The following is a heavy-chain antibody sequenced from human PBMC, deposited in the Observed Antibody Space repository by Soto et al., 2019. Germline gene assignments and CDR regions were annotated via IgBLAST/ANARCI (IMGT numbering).Heavy chain of an antibody. V-gene: IGHV1-18*01. CDR3: AKNGHPPYYYYAMDV. J-gene: IGHJ6*02. CDR2: ISGYNGDT. CDR1: GYSFTTYG. Sequence: GASVKVSCKASGYSFTTYGISWVRQAPGQGLEWMGWISGYNGDTNNAQKFQDRVTMTIDRSTTTAYLELRSLTSDDTGVYYCAKNGHPPYYYYAMDVWG. D-gene: IGHD2-8*01.